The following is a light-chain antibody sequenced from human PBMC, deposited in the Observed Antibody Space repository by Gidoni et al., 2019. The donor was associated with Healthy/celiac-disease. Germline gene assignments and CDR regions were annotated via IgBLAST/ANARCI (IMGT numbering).Light chain of an antibody. CDR3: QQRSNWPPWT. Sequence: DIVLTQSPATLSLSPRERATLSCRASQSVSSYLAWYQQQPGPAPRLLIYDASNRATGIPARFSGSGSGTDFTLTISSLEPEDFAVYYCQQRSNWPPWTFGQGTKVEIK. J-gene: IGKJ1*01. CDR1: QSVSSY. CDR2: DAS. V-gene: IGKV3-11*01.